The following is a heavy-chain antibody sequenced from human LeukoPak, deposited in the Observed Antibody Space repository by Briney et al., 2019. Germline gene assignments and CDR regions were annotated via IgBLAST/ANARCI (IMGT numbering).Heavy chain of an antibody. CDR3: VRDRGSTGYDLYDY. V-gene: IGHV3-53*01. CDR1: GFTVSSNY. CDR2: IYSDDST. J-gene: IGHJ4*02. D-gene: IGHD5-12*01. Sequence: GGSLRLSCAVSGFTVSSNYMSWVRQAPGKGLEWVSVIYSDDSTYYADSVKGRFTISRDNSKNTLYLQMNSLRAEGTAVYYCVRDRGSTGYDLYDYWGQGTLVTVSS.